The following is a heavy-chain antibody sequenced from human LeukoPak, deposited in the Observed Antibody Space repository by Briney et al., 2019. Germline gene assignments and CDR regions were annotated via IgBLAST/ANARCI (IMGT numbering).Heavy chain of an antibody. J-gene: IGHJ5*02. CDR3: ARQNDSIAAAVVVSWFDP. CDR2: ISSSSSYI. V-gene: IGHV3-21*01. D-gene: IGHD6-13*01. CDR1: GFTFSSYS. Sequence: GGSLRLSCAASGFTFSSYSMNWVRQAPGKGLEWVSSISSSSSYIFYADSVKGRFTISRDNAKNSLYLQMNSLRAEDTAVYYCARQNDSIAAAVVVSWFDPWGQGTLVTVSS.